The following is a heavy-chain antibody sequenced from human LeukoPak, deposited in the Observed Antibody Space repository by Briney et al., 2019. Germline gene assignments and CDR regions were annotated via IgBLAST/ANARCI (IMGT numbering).Heavy chain of an antibody. CDR3: AKDYVWGSYRYTAHFSDY. D-gene: IGHD3-16*02. J-gene: IGHJ4*02. CDR2: ISSSSSYI. CDR1: GFTFSSYS. Sequence: PGGSLRLSCAASGFTFSSYSMNWVRQAPGKGLEWVSSISSSSSYIYYADSVKGRFTISRDNAKNSLYLQMNSLRAEDTAVYYCAKDYVWGSYRYTAHFSDYWGQGTLVTVSS. V-gene: IGHV3-21*04.